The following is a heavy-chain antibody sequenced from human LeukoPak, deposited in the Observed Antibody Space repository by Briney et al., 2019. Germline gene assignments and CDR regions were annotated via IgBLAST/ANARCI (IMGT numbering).Heavy chain of an antibody. D-gene: IGHD2-15*01. CDR2: ISYDGSNK. Sequence: GGSLRLSCAASGFTFGSYGMHWVRQAPGKGLEWVAVISYDGSNKYYADSVKGRFTISRDNSKTTLYLQRSSLRAEDTAVYYCAKDCVQDAASWSDPWGREPWSPSPQ. CDR3: AKDCVQDAASWSDP. J-gene: IGHJ5*02. CDR1: GFTFGSYG. V-gene: IGHV3-30*18.